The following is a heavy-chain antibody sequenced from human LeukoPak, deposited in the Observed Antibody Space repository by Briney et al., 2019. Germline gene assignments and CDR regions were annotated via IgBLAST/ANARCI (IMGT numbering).Heavy chain of an antibody. CDR1: GFTFDDYG. CDR3: ARDKVVPAADEGNWNSFYYYCYMYV. V-gene: IGHV3-20*04. CDR2: INWNGGST. D-gene: IGHD2-2*01. J-gene: IGHJ6*03. Sequence: GGSLRLSCAASGFTFDDYGMSWVRQAPGKGLEWVSGINWNGGSTGYADSVKGRFTISRDNAKNSLYLQMNSLRAEDTALYYCARDKVVPAADEGNWNSFYYYCYMYVWGKGTTVTVSS.